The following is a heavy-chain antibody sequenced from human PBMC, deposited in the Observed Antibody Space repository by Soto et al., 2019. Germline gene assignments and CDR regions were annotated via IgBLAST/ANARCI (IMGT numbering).Heavy chain of an antibody. CDR3: AREDIVVVPATPLGYYYYGMDV. D-gene: IGHD2-2*01. CDR2: IWNDGTNK. V-gene: IGHV3-33*01. Sequence: QVQLVESGGGVVQPGRSLRLSCTASGFTFSSYGMHWVRQAPGKGLEWVAVIWNDGTNKYYADSVKGRFTISRDNSKNTLYLKMNSLRAEDTAVYYCAREDIVVVPATPLGYYYYGMDVWGQGTTVTVSS. J-gene: IGHJ6*02. CDR1: GFTFSSYG.